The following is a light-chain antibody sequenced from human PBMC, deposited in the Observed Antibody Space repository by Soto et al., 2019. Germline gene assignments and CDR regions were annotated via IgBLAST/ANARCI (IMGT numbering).Light chain of an antibody. J-gene: IGKJ1*01. V-gene: IGKV4-1*01. CDR2: WAS. CDR3: QQYSTSPTWT. CDR1: QSILYSSNNKNY. Sequence: DIVMTQSPDSLAVSLGERATINCKSSQSILYSSNNKNYLAWYQQKPGQPPKLLIYWASTRESGVPDRFSGSGSETDFTLTISSLQAEDVAVYYCQQYSTSPTWTFGQGTKVDIK.